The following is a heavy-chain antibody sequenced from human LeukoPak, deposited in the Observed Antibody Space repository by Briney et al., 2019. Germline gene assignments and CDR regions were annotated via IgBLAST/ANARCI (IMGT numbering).Heavy chain of an antibody. CDR2: ITSNIYT. CDR3: ARERDTSMVALDY. CDR1: GFTFSSYS. J-gene: IGHJ4*02. V-gene: IGHV3-21*06. Sequence: PGGSLRLSCAASGFTFSSYSLNWVRQAPGKGLEWVSCITSNIYTYYADSVRGRSTISRDNSQNSVYLVMNSLRAEDTAVYYCARERDTSMVALDYWGQGTLVTVSS. D-gene: IGHD5-18*01.